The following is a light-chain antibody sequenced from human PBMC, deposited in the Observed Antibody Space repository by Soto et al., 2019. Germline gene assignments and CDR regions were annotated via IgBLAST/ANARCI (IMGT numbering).Light chain of an antibody. J-gene: IGKJ2*01. Sequence: AIRMTQSPSSLSASTGDRVTITCRASQGISSYLAWYQQKPGKAPTLLIYAASTLQSGVPSRFSGSGSGTDFILTISCLQSEDFATYYCQQYYSYPPYTFGQGTKLEIK. CDR2: AAS. V-gene: IGKV1-8*01. CDR3: QQYYSYPPYT. CDR1: QGISSY.